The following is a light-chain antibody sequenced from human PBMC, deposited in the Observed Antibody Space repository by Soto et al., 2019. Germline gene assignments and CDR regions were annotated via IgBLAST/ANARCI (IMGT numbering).Light chain of an antibody. CDR1: SSNIGSYT. V-gene: IGLV1-44*01. CDR2: SSN. Sequence: QSVLTQPPSASETPGQRVTISCSGSSSNIGSYTVSWYQQIPGTAHKLIIYSSNQPTSGVSDRISGSKYGTAASLAISGLQSDDEADYYCSAWDDRLSGPRVGGGTKLTVL. J-gene: IGLJ2*01. CDR3: SAWDDRLSGPR.